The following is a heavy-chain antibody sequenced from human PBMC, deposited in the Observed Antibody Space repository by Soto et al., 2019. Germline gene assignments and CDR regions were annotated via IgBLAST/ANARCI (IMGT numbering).Heavy chain of an antibody. CDR2: ISGSGGST. V-gene: IGHV3-23*01. D-gene: IGHD3-10*01. J-gene: IGHJ6*02. Sequence: LRLSCAASGFTFSSYAMSWVRQAPGKGLEWVSAISGSGGSTYYADSVRGRFTISRDNSKNTLYLQMNSLRAEDTAVYYCAKGEGLGDDYYGMDVWGQGTTVTVSS. CDR3: AKGEGLGDDYYGMDV. CDR1: GFTFSSYA.